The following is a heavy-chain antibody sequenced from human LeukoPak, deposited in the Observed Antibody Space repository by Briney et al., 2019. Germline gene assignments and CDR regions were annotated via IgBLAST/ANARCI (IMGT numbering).Heavy chain of an antibody. CDR1: GGSFSGYY. D-gene: IGHD1-26*01. Sequence: SETLSLTCAVYGGSFSGYYWSWIRQPPGKGLEWIGEINHSGSTNYNPSLKSRVTISVDTSKNQFSLKLSSVTAADTAVYYCARGFRDSGSYYFDYWGQGTLVTVS. CDR2: INHSGST. J-gene: IGHJ4*02. CDR3: ARGFRDSGSYYFDY. V-gene: IGHV4-34*01.